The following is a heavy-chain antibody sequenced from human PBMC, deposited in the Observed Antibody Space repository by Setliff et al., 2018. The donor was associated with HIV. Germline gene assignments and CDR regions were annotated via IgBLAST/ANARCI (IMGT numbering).Heavy chain of an antibody. J-gene: IGHJ4*02. V-gene: IGHV4-34*01. CDR3: ARRSGWSLDY. CDR2: IYHSGST. CDR1: GGSFSGYY. Sequence: SETLSLTCAVYGGSFSGYYWSWVRQPPGKGLEWIGEIYHSGSTNYNPSLKSRVTISVDTSKNQFSLKLSSVTAADTAVYYCARRSGWSLDYWGQGTLVTVSS. D-gene: IGHD6-19*01.